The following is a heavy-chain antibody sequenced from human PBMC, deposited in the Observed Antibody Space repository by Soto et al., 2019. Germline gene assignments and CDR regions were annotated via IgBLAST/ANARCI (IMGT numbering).Heavy chain of an antibody. J-gene: IGHJ6*02. Sequence: EVQLVESGGGLVKPGGSLRLPCAASGFTFSDYYMYWVRQAPGKGLEWVSSISGRSKYIHYADSLKGRFTISRDNAKKSLYLQMNSLRAEDTAVYYCARAPPGDLYGMDVWGQGTAVTVSS. CDR3: ARAPPGDLYGMDV. D-gene: IGHD2-21*02. CDR2: ISGRSKYI. V-gene: IGHV3-21*01. CDR1: GFTFSDYY.